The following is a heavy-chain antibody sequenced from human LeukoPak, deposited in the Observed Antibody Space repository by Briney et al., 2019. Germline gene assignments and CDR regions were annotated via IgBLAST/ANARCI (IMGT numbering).Heavy chain of an antibody. Sequence: PGGSLRLSCAASGFTFSTYSMNRVRQAPGKGLEWVSSISSNSRYRYYADSMRGRFTISRDNAKNSLFLQMNSLKPEDTAVYYCARVAEAAAFDSWGQGTLVTVSS. J-gene: IGHJ4*02. D-gene: IGHD6-13*01. CDR1: GFTFSTYS. V-gene: IGHV3-21*06. CDR3: ARVAEAAAFDS. CDR2: ISSNSRYR.